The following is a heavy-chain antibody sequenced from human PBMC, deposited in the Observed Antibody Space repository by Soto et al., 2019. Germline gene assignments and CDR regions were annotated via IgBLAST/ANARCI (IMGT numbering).Heavy chain of an antibody. V-gene: IGHV3-21*04. D-gene: IGHD6-19*01. CDR1: GFTFSSYS. Sequence: CAASGFTFSSYSMNWVRQAPGKGLEWVSSISSSSSYIYYADSVKGRFTISRDNAKNTLYLQVNSLRAEDTAVYYCAKEMRGWGTFDYWGQGTLVTVSS. CDR2: ISSSSSYI. CDR3: AKEMRGWGTFDY. J-gene: IGHJ4*02.